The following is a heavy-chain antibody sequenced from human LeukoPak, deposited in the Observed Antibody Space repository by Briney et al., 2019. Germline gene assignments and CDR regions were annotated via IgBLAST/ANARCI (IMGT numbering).Heavy chain of an antibody. CDR2: ITSSGTYI. D-gene: IGHD1-1*01. CDR3: AREVQLERLAFGKEGSALDY. Sequence: PGGSLRLSCATSGFTFNNYNMNWVRQAPGRALEWVSSITSSGTYIFYADSVKGRFTISRDNAKNSLYLQMNSLRAEDTAVYYCAREVQLERLAFGKEGSALDYWGQGTLVTVSS. J-gene: IGHJ4*02. V-gene: IGHV3-21*01. CDR1: GFTFNNYN.